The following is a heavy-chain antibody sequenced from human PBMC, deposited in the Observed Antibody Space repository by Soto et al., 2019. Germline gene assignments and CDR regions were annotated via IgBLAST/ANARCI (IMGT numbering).Heavy chain of an antibody. Sequence: ASVKVSCKASGYTFTSYGISWVRQAPGQGLEWMGWISAYNGNTNYAQKLQGRVTMTTDTSTSTAYMELRSLRSYDTAVYYCARFLTGTTAQRIDYWGQGTLVTVSS. J-gene: IGHJ4*02. D-gene: IGHD1-7*01. CDR3: ARFLTGTTAQRIDY. V-gene: IGHV1-18*04. CDR1: GYTFTSYG. CDR2: ISAYNGNT.